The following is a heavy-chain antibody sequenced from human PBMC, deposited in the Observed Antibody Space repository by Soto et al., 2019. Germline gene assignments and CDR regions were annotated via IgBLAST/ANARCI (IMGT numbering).Heavy chain of an antibody. D-gene: IGHD3-22*01. CDR2: MNPNSGNT. J-gene: IGHJ4*02. V-gene: IGHV1-8*01. Sequence: ASVKVSCKASGYTFTSYDINWVRQATGQGLEWMGWMNPNSGNTGYAQNFQGRVTMTRNTSITTAYMELSSLRSEDTAVYYCARERSGFYDYWGQGTLVTVSS. CDR1: GYTFTSYD. CDR3: ARERSGFYDY.